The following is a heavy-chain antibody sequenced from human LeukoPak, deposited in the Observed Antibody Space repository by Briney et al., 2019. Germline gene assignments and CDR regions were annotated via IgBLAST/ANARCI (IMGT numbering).Heavy chain of an antibody. CDR2: ISGSGGST. J-gene: IGHJ4*02. CDR3: AKVPHDCGEKYYFDY. CDR1: GFTFSSYA. V-gene: IGHV3-23*01. Sequence: GGSLRLSCAASGFTFSSYAMSWVRQAPRKGLEWVSGISGSGGSTYYADSVKGRFTISRDNSKNTVYLQMNSLRAEDTAVYYCAKVPHDCGEKYYFDYWGQGTLVTVSS. D-gene: IGHD4-17*01.